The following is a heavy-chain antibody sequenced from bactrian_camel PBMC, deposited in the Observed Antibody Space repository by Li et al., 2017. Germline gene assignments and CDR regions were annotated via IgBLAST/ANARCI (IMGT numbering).Heavy chain of an antibody. V-gene: IGHV3S1*01. Sequence: HVQLVESGGDSVQAGGSLTLSCAAGRYTYKRNCMGWFRQRPGKDREGVATIDNDGSRGYGASVKGRFTISRDNAKNTLYLQLSSLQTEDMALYYCASGGFGYWGQGTQVTVS. CDR2: IDNDGSR. J-gene: IGHJ6*01. CDR1: RYTYKRNC. CDR3: ASGGFGY.